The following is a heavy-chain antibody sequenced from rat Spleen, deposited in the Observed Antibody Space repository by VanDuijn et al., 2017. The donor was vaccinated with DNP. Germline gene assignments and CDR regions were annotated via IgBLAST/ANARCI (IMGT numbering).Heavy chain of an antibody. J-gene: IGHJ3*01. D-gene: IGHD1-11*01. CDR3: ARDLLRWRRGFAY. Sequence: QVQLKESGPGLVQPSQTLSLTCTVAGFSLTEYNVHWVRQPPGKGLEWMGGIWNSGGTRYDSTLKSRLTITKDTSKSQVFLKMNSLQTEDTTTYYCARDLLRWRRGFAYWGQGTLVTVSS. V-gene: IGHV2-41*01. CDR2: IWNSGGT. CDR1: GFSLTEYN.